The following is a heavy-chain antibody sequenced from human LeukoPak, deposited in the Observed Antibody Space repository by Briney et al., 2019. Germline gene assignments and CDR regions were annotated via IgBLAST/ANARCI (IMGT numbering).Heavy chain of an antibody. V-gene: IGHV4-59*01. CDR1: SRFLSSYY. J-gene: IGHJ4*02. D-gene: IGHD3-10*01. CDR3: ARETMVRGVITDDY. Sequence: PSDTLSLPCTVSSRFLSSYYWRWLRDPRGKGLVWVGYIYYSGSNNYNPSLKSRVTISVDTSKNQFSLKLSSVTAADTAVYYCARETMVRGVITDDYWGQGTLVAVSS. CDR2: IYYSGSN.